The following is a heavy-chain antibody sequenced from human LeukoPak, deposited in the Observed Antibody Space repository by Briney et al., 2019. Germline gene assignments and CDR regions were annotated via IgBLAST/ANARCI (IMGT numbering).Heavy chain of an antibody. V-gene: IGHV3-30*18. J-gene: IGHJ4*02. CDR1: GFTFSSYG. Sequence: GGSLRLSCVASGFTFSSYGMHWVRQAPGKGLEWVAVTSYDGSNKYYADSVKGRFTISRDNSKNTLYLQMNSLRVEDTAVYYCAKDGGYHFLSCYHFYYWGQGTLGTVSS. CDR3: AKDGGYHFLSCYHFYY. CDR2: TSYDGSNK. D-gene: IGHD3-3*01.